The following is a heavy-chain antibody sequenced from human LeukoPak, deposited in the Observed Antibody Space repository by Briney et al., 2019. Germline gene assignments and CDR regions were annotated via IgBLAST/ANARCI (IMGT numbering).Heavy chain of an antibody. CDR3: ARFYGVPGGWFDP. D-gene: IGHD4-17*01. CDR2: IYDGGST. Sequence: GGSLRLSCAASGITISSNHMTWVRQAPGKGLEWVSVIYDGGSTSYADSAKGRFIISRDNSKNTLYLQMNSLRGEDTAVYYCARFYGVPGGWFDPWGQGTLVTVSS. V-gene: IGHV3-66*01. CDR1: GITISSNH. J-gene: IGHJ5*02.